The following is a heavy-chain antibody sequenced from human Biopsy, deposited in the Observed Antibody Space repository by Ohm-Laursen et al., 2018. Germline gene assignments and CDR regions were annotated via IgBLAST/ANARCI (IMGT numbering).Heavy chain of an antibody. CDR3: ATTRSFDN. V-gene: IGHV3-11*01. CDR1: GFSFSDYY. CDR2: ISSSGRTM. D-gene: IGHD5-24*01. J-gene: IGHJ4*02. Sequence: SLRLSCAASGFSFSDYYMIWVRQAPGKGLEWVSYISSSGRTMYCADSVKGRFTISRDNANKSLYLQMNSLRAEDTAVYYCATTRSFDNWGQGTLVTVSS.